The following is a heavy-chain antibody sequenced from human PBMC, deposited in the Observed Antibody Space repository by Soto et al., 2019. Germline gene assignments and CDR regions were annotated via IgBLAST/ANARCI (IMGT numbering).Heavy chain of an antibody. CDR1: GFTFSSYG. J-gene: IGHJ3*02. CDR3: AKDQSGYSYGYVGAFDI. V-gene: IGHV3-30*18. D-gene: IGHD5-18*01. Sequence: GGSLRLSCAASGFTFSSYGMHWVRQAPGKGLEWVAVISFDGSNKYYADSGKGRFTISRANSKNTLYLQMNSLRAEDTAVYYCAKDQSGYSYGYVGAFDIWGQGTMVTVSS. CDR2: ISFDGSNK.